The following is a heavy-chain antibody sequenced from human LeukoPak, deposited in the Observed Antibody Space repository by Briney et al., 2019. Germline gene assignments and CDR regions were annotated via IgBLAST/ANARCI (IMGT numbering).Heavy chain of an antibody. D-gene: IGHD2/OR15-2a*01. J-gene: IGHJ4*02. CDR2: IYNGENT. V-gene: IGHV4-4*07. CDR1: GGSVSTYY. Sequence: SETLSLTCTVSGGSVSTYYWNWIRQPAGKGLEWIGRIYNGENTNYNPSLESRVTISIDRSKNQFSLKLTSVTAADMAVYYCANSISMDFEYWGQGTLVTVSS. CDR3: ANSISMDFEY.